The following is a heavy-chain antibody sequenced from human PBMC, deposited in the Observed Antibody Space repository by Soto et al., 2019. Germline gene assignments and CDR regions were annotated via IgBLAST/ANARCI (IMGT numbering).Heavy chain of an antibody. CDR2: IIPIFGTA. Sequence: SAKVSCKASGGTFSSYAISWVRQAPGQGLEWMGGIIPIFGTANYAQKFQGRVTITADESTSTAYMELSSLRSEDTAVYYCASSNYYDSSGYYPGEDYFDYWGQGTLVTVSS. CDR1: GGTFSSYA. V-gene: IGHV1-69*13. CDR3: ASSNYYDSSGYYPGEDYFDY. D-gene: IGHD3-22*01. J-gene: IGHJ4*02.